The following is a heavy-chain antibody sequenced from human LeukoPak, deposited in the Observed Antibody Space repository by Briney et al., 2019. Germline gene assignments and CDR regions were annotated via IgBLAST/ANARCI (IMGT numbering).Heavy chain of an antibody. CDR2: IDHTGST. D-gene: IGHD6-13*01. CDR1: DDSITIYY. Sequence: PSETLSLTCTVSDDSITIYYWTWIRQPPGKGLEWIGYIDHTGSTNYNPSLNSRVTISRDTSKNHFPLELTSATAADTAVYFCARGRVSSNTWYSTYYYYFYMDVWGKGTTVTVSS. J-gene: IGHJ6*03. CDR3: ARGRVSSNTWYSTYYYYFYMDV. V-gene: IGHV4-59*01.